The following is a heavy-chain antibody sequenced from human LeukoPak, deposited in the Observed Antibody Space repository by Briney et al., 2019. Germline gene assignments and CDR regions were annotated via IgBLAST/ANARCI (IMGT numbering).Heavy chain of an antibody. D-gene: IGHD5-18*01. J-gene: IGHJ4*02. CDR1: GLTFSSFA. CDR2: ISSSGSNT. CDR3: VKGGVYSSGALDY. Sequence: PGGSLRLSCSASGLTFSSFAMHWVRQAPGKGLEHVSAISSSGSNTYYADSVKGRFTISRDNSKNTLDPQMSSLRPEDTAIYHCVKGGVYSSGALDYWGQGTLVTVSS. V-gene: IGHV3-64D*09.